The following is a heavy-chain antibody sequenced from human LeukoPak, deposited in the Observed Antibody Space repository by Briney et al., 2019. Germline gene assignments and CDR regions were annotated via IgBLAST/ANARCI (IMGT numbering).Heavy chain of an antibody. CDR3: ARLPLSSGSYYYMDV. V-gene: IGHV4-39*01. CDR1: GGSISSSSYY. Sequence: PSETLSLTCTVSGGSISSSSYYWGWIRQPPGKGLEWIGSIYYSGSTYYNPSLKSRVTISVDTSKNQFSLKLSSVTAADTAVYYCARLPLSSGSYYYMDVWGKGTTVTVSS. CDR2: IYYSGST. J-gene: IGHJ6*03. D-gene: IGHD6-19*01.